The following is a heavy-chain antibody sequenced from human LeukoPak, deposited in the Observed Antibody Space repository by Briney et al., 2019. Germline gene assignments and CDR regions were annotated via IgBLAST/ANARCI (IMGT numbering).Heavy chain of an antibody. CDR2: INWNGGST. CDR3: ARALGYCSSTSCRVYYYYMDV. Sequence: GGSLRLXCAASGFTFDDYGMSWVRQAPGKGLESVSGINWNGGSTGYADSVKGRFTISRDNAKNSLYLQMNSLRAEDTALYYCARALGYCSSTSCRVYYYYMDVWGKGTTVTVSS. D-gene: IGHD2-2*01. V-gene: IGHV3-20*04. CDR1: GFTFDDYG. J-gene: IGHJ6*03.